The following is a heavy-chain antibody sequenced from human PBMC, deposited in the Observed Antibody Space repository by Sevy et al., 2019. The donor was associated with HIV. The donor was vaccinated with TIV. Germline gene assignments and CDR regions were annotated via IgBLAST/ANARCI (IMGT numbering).Heavy chain of an antibody. CDR2: INPKTGGT. V-gene: IGHV1-2*02. CDR3: ARMGDYFDSSGYYPLKY. J-gene: IGHJ4*02. Sequence: ASVKVSCKASGYTFTGYYVHWLRQAPGQGLEWMGWINPKTGGTYFAKKFQDRVSVTTGTSITTAYMELSGLRFDDTAVYYCARMGDYFDSSGYYPLKYWGQGTLVTVSS. D-gene: IGHD3-22*01. CDR1: GYTFTGYY.